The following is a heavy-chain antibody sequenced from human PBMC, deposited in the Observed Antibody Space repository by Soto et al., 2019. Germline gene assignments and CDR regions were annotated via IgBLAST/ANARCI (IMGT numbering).Heavy chain of an antibody. CDR1: GFTFSNFA. D-gene: IGHD3-10*01. CDR2: ISYDGSNE. Sequence: QVQLVESGGGVVQPGRSLRLSCAASGFTFSNFALHWVRQAPGKGLEWLAVISYDGSNEYYADSLKGRFTISRDNSKNTLYLQMSSLRVEDTAVYYCASTLIRGVITTYFDYWGQGTLVTVSS. V-gene: IGHV3-30-3*01. CDR3: ASTLIRGVITTYFDY. J-gene: IGHJ4*02.